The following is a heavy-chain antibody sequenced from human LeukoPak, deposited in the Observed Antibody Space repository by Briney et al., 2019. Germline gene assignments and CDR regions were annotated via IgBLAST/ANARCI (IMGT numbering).Heavy chain of an antibody. D-gene: IGHD2-15*01. CDR3: AKDRCLGSGGSCYSSDRCFDY. CDR1: GFTFPSYW. Sequence: GGSLRLSCAASGFTFPSYWMSWVRQAPGKGLEWVANIKHDGSERYYVDSVKGRFTISRDNSKNTLYLQMNSLRAEDTAVYYCAKDRCLGSGGSCYSSDRCFDYWGQGTLVTVSS. V-gene: IGHV3-7*01. J-gene: IGHJ4*02. CDR2: IKHDGSER.